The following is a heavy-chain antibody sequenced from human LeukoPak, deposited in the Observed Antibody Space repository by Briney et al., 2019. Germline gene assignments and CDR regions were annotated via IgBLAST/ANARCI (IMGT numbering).Heavy chain of an antibody. V-gene: IGHV3-48*03. J-gene: IGHJ4*02. CDR3: ARDQYYDFWSGYYLFDY. CDR2: ISSSGSTI. D-gene: IGHD3-3*01. CDR1: GFTFSSYE. Sequence: PGRSLRLSCAASGFTFSSYEMNWVRQAPGKGLEWVSYISSSGSTIYYADSVKGRFTISRDNAKNSLYLQMNSLRAEDTAVYYCARDQYYDFWSGYYLFDYWGQGTLVTVSS.